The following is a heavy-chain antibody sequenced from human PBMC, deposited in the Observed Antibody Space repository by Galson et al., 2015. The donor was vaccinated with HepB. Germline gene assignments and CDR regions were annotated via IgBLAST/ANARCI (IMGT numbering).Heavy chain of an antibody. J-gene: IGHJ4*02. CDR2: ISAYNGNT. CDR3: ARDQAFSGGYFGGSY. V-gene: IGHV1-18*01. D-gene: IGHD1-26*01. Sequence: SVKVSCKASGYTFTTYGINWVRQAPGQGLEWMGWISAYNGNTNFAQKFQDRVTMTTDTSTSSAYMELRSLRSDDTAIYYCARDQAFSGGYFGGSYWGQGTIVTAAS. CDR1: GYTFTTYG.